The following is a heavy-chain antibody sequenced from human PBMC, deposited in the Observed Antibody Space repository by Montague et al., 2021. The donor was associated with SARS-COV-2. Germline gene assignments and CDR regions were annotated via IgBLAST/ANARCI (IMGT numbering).Heavy chain of an antibody. D-gene: IGHD6-13*01. CDR2: IHHSGST. Sequence: SETLSLTCTVSGGSISSSTYYWGWIRQPPGKGLEWIGSIHHSGSTYYNPPLETRVTISVDTSKNQFSLKLSSVTAADTAVFYCAGHGYTKVWSGMDVWGQGITVTVSS. J-gene: IGHJ6*02. CDR1: GGSISSSTYY. CDR3: AGHGYTKVWSGMDV. V-gene: IGHV4-39*01.